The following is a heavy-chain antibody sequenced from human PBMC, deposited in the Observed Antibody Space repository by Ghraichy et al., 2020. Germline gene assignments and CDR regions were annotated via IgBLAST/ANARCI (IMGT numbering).Heavy chain of an antibody. CDR1: GFTFGDYA. Sequence: GVLRLSCAASGFTFGDYAMSWFRQAPGKGLEWVAFIRSKASNGGTTEYAASVKGRFTISRDDSKSIAYLQMNSLKTEDTAVYYCTRSGGGCSSTSCPNYGMDVWGQGTTVTVSS. CDR2: IRSKASNGGTT. V-gene: IGHV3-49*03. CDR3: TRSGGGCSSTSCPNYGMDV. J-gene: IGHJ6*02. D-gene: IGHD2-2*01.